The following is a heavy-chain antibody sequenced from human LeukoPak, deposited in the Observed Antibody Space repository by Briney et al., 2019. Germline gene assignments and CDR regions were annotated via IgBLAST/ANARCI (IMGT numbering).Heavy chain of an antibody. CDR3: ARSPYYDFFYMDV. CDR2: IYTSGST. J-gene: IGHJ6*03. CDR1: GGSISSYY. D-gene: IGHD3-3*01. Sequence: SETLSLICTVSGGSISSYYWSWIRQPPGKGLEWIGYIYTSGSTNYNPSLKSRVTMSVDSSKNQFSLKLSSVTAADTAVYYCARSPYYDFFYMDVWGKGTTVTVSS. V-gene: IGHV4-4*08.